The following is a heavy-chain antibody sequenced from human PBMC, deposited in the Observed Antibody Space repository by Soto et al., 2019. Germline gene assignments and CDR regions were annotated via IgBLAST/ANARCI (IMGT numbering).Heavy chain of an antibody. D-gene: IGHD2-15*01. CDR2: IIPILGIA. V-gene: IGHV1-69*04. CDR1: GGTFSSYT. CDR3: AIDDTYDCSGGSCYSDAFDI. Sequence: GASVKVSCKASGGTFSSYTISWVRQAPGQGLEWMGRIIPILGIANYAQKFQGRVTITADKSTSTAYMELSSLRSEDTAVYYCAIDDTYDCSGGSCYSDAFDIWGQGTMVTVSS. J-gene: IGHJ3*02.